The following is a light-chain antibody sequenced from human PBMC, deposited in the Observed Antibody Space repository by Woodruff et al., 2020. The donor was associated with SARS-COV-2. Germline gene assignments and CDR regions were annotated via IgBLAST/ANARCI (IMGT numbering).Light chain of an antibody. CDR2: KAS. CDR3: QQYNSYPWT. J-gene: IGKJ1*01. V-gene: IGKV1-5*03. Sequence: YMRKPGKAPNLLIYKASSLESGVPSRFSGSGSGTEFTLTISSLQPDDFATYYCQQYNSYPWTFGQ.